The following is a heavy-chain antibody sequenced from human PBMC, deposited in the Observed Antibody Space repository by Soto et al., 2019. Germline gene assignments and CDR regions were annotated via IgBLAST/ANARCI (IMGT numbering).Heavy chain of an antibody. CDR2: IWSDASNQ. V-gene: IGHV3-33*01. Sequence: QVQLVDSGGGVVQPGRSLRLSCAASGFMFSSYGMNWVRQAPGKGLEWVAVIWSDASNQHYADSVRGRFTISRDNSDNTLYLQMNSLRAEDTAVYYWARDRTNNHYMDVWGKGTPVTVSS. J-gene: IGHJ6*03. CDR1: GFMFSSYG. D-gene: IGHD3-3*01. CDR3: ARDRTNNHYMDV.